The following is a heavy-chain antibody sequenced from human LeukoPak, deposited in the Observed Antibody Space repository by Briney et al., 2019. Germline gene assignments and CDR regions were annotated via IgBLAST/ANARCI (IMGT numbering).Heavy chain of an antibody. D-gene: IGHD5-18*01. J-gene: IGHJ4*02. CDR3: SGGSSYGLVDY. CDR2: IYYSGST. V-gene: IGHV4-59*08. CDR1: GGSISSYY. Sequence: PSETLSLTCTVSGGSISSYYWSWIRQPPGKGLEWIGYIYYSGSTNYNPSLKSRVTISVDTSKNQFSLKLSSVTAADTAVYYCSGGSSYGLVDYGGQETLVTVSS.